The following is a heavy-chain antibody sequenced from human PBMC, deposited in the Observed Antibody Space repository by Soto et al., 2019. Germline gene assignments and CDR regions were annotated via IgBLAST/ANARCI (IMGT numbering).Heavy chain of an antibody. CDR1: NGSISNNDW. Sequence: QVQLQESGPGLVKPSGTLSLTCAVSNGSISNNDWWSWVRQPPGKGLEWIGEINHSGTTNYNPSLKNRVTILVDKSKNQFSLKLTSVTAADTAVYYCARGITFGGVIFDDWGQGTLVTVSS. CDR2: INHSGTT. D-gene: IGHD3-16*01. J-gene: IGHJ4*02. V-gene: IGHV4-4*02. CDR3: ARGITFGGVIFDD.